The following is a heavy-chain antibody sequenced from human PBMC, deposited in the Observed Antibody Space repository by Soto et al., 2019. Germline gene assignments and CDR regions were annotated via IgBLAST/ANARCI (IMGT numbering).Heavy chain of an antibody. V-gene: IGHV3-48*01. Sequence: GGSLRLSCAASGFTFSSYSMNWVRQAPGKGLEWVSYISSSSSTIYYADSVKGRFTISRDNAKNSLYLQMNSLRAEGTAVYYCARDPRSGSKVGIDYWGQGTLVTVSS. CDR2: ISSSSSTI. CDR1: GFTFSSYS. CDR3: ARDPRSGSKVGIDY. J-gene: IGHJ4*02. D-gene: IGHD3-10*01.